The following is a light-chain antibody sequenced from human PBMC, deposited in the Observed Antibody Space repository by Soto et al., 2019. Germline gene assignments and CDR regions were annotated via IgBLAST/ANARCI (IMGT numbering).Light chain of an antibody. J-gene: IGKJ4*01. Sequence: VMTQSPDSLAVSLGERTTINCKSSQSVLHNSNNKNYLAWYQHKPGQPPKVLIYWASIREAGVADRFSGSGSGTDLTRGISSRQAEDSAVYCCQGYLSLRRAFGGGTKVEMK. CDR1: QSVLHNSNNKNY. CDR2: WAS. V-gene: IGKV4-1*01. CDR3: QGYLSLRRA.